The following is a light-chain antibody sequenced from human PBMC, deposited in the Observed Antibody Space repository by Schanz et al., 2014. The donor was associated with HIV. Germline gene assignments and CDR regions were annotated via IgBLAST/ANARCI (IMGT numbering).Light chain of an antibody. Sequence: QSVLTQPASVSGSPGQSITISCTGANSDVGSYNLVSWYQQHPGKAPKLMIFEVSKRPSGISNRFSGSKSGNSASLAITGLQAEDEADYYCQSYDSSLRAWVFGGGTKLTVL. J-gene: IGLJ3*02. V-gene: IGLV2-14*02. CDR3: QSYDSSLRAWV. CDR1: NSDVGSYNL. CDR2: EVS.